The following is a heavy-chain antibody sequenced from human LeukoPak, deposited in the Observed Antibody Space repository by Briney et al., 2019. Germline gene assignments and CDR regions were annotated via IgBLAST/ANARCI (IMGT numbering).Heavy chain of an antibody. CDR1: GNTFTSYG. J-gene: IGHJ4*02. CDR3: AREPRYYDSSGYPDY. V-gene: IGHV1-18*01. Sequence: ASVKVSCKASGNTFTSYGISWVRQAPGQGVEWMGWISAYNGNTNYAQKLQGRVTMTPDTSTSTAYMELRSLRSDDTAVYYCAREPRYYDSSGYPDYWGQGTLVTVSS. D-gene: IGHD3-22*01. CDR2: ISAYNGNT.